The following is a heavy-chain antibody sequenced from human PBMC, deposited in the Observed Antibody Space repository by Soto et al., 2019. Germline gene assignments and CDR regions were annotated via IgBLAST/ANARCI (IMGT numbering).Heavy chain of an antibody. CDR2: IIPMFTSP. V-gene: IGHV1-69*01. CDR3: ARGSLFGDSGDLDY. D-gene: IGHD4-17*01. J-gene: IGHJ4*02. CDR1: GGSFSNYA. Sequence: QVQLVQSGTDVKKPGSSVKVSCKVSGGSFSNYAISWVRQAPGQGLEWMGGIIPMFTSPNYAQKFQDRVTITADESTTTAYMRLSSLTYDDTAVYYCARGSLFGDSGDLDYWGQGTLVTVSS.